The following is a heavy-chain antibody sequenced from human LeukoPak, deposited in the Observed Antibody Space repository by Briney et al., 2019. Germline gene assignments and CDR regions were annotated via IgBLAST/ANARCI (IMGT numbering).Heavy chain of an antibody. V-gene: IGHV3-23*01. CDR2: MSGSGGST. CDR1: GFTFSSYA. D-gene: IGHD2-21*02. Sequence: PGGSLRLSCAAAGFTFSSYAMSWVRQAPGKGLEWVSIMSGSGGSTYYADSVKGRFTISRDNSKNTLYLQMNSLRAEDTAVYYCAKDEGTYCGGDCYSGAFDIWGQGTMVTVSS. CDR3: AKDEGTYCGGDCYSGAFDI. J-gene: IGHJ3*02.